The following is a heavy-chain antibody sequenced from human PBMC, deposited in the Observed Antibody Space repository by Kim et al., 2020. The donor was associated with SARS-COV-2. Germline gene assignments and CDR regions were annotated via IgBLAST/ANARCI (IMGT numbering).Heavy chain of an antibody. V-gene: IGHV3-74*01. D-gene: IGHD3-16*01. CDR2: RT. J-gene: IGHJ4*02. CDR3: ARDGGAGFFDY. Sequence: RTRDADSVKGRFTISRDSAKNTLYLQMNSLRAEDTAVYYCARDGGAGFFDYWGQGTLVTVSS.